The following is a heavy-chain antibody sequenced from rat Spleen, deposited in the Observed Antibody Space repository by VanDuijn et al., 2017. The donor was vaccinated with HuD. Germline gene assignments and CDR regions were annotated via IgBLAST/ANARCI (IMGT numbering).Heavy chain of an antibody. CDR1: GFSFSKYG. Sequence: EVQLVESGGGLVLPGRSLKLSCATSGFSFSKYGMQWIRQTPTKGLQWVSSISPSGGSTYYRDSVKGRFTISRDNAKSTLYLQMDSLRSEDTATYYCARGGYYGYIDYFDSWGQGVMVTVSS. CDR3: ARGGYYGYIDYFDS. D-gene: IGHD1-9*01. J-gene: IGHJ2*01. CDR2: ISPSGGST. V-gene: IGHV5-19*01.